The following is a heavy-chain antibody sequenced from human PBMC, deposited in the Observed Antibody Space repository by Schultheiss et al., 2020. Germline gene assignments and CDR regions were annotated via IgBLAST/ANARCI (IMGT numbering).Heavy chain of an antibody. Sequence: SCAASGFTFSSYGMHWVRQAPGKGLEWVAVIWYDGSIKYYADSVKGRFTISRDNSKNTLYLQMNSLRAEDTAIYYCARDPEAGSSWYSALGYFDLWGQGTLVTVSS. J-gene: IGHJ4*02. V-gene: IGHV3-33*08. CDR3: ARDPEAGSSWYSALGYFDL. CDR1: GFTFSSYG. CDR2: IWYDGSIK. D-gene: IGHD6-13*01.